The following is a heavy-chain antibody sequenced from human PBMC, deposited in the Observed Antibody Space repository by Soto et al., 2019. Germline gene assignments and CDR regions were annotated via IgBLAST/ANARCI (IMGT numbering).Heavy chain of an antibody. CDR2: TSGSGGST. CDR3: AKDHCTNGVCFVSLSAFDI. D-gene: IGHD2-8*01. Sequence: GGSLRLSCAASGFTFSSYAMSWVRQAPGKGLEWVSATSGSGGSTYYADSVKGRFTISRDNSKNTLYLQMNSLRAEDTAVYYCAKDHCTNGVCFVSLSAFDIWGQGTMVTVSS. J-gene: IGHJ3*02. CDR1: GFTFSSYA. V-gene: IGHV3-23*01.